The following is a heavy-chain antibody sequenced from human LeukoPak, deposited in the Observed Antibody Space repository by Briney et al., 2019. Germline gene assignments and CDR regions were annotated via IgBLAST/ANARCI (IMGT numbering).Heavy chain of an antibody. J-gene: IGHJ6*03. CDR1: GFTLGTYA. CDR3: AKGLKTAVGPYMGYHYYMDV. CDR2: ISGDGTYT. Sequence: GGSLRLSCVVSGFTLGTYAMSWVRQAPGKGLEWVPFISGDGTYTNYVDSVKGRFTMSTDNSKNTLFLHMNSLRAEDTAVYYCAKGLKTAVGPYMGYHYYMDVWGKGTTVTVSS. V-gene: IGHV3-23*01. D-gene: IGHD5-18*01.